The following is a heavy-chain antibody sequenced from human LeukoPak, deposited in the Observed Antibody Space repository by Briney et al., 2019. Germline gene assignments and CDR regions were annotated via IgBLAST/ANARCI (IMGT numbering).Heavy chain of an antibody. CDR3: AGCSSTSCYDWFDP. CDR1: GFTFSSYA. Sequence: GGSLRLSCAASGFTFSSYAMHWVRQAPGKGLEWVALISYDGSNKYYADSVKGRFTISRDNSKNTLYLQMNSLRAEDTAVYYCAGCSSTSCYDWFDPWGQGTLVTVSS. D-gene: IGHD2-2*01. V-gene: IGHV3-30-3*01. CDR2: ISYDGSNK. J-gene: IGHJ5*02.